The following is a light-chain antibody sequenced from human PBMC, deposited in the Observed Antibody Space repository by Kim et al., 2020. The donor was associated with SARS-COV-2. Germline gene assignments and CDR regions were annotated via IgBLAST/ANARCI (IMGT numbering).Light chain of an antibody. CDR2: YDS. V-gene: IGLV3-21*04. J-gene: IGLJ2*01. CDR1: RTGRKS. CDR3: QVWDSSSDHRVV. Sequence: SYELTQPQKKKKGPGKRGKMACGGKRTGRKSGNWYQQKAGQAPVLVIYYDSDRPSGIPERFSGSNSGNTATLTISRVEAGDETDYYCQVWDSSSDHRVVFGGGTQLTV.